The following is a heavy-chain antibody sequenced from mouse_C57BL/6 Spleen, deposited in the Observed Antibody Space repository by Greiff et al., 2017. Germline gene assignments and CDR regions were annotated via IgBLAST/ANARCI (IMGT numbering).Heavy chain of an antibody. CDR2: ISDGGSYT. Sequence: EVNVVESGGGLVKPGGSLKLSCAASGFTFSSYAMSWVRQTPEKRLEWVATISDGGSYTYYPDNVKGRFTISRDNAKNNLYLQMSHLKSEDTAMYYCARERLRTYAMDYWGQGTSVTVSS. CDR3: ARERLRTYAMDY. J-gene: IGHJ4*01. V-gene: IGHV5-4*01. CDR1: GFTFSSYA. D-gene: IGHD1-1*01.